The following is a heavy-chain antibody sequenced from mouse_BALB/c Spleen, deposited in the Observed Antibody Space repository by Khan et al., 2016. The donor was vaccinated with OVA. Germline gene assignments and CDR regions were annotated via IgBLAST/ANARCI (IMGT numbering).Heavy chain of an antibody. V-gene: IGHV1-7*01. CDR2: INPSTGYT. CDR1: GYTFTSYW. J-gene: IGHJ3*01. CDR3: ANHGRSSAWLTY. Sequence: LQESGAELAKPGASVKMSCKASGYTFTSYWMHWVKQRPGQGLEWIGYINPSTGYTEYIPRFKDKATLTAAKSSSTAYMPLSSLPSEESAVYYCANHGRSSAWLTYWGQGTLVTVSA.